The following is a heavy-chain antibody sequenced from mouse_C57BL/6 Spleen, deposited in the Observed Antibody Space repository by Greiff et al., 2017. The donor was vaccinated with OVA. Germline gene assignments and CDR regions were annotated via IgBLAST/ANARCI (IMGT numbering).Heavy chain of an antibody. CDR2: IYPGSGST. CDR1: GYTFTSYW. J-gene: IGHJ1*03. Sequence: VKLQQPGAELVKPGASVKMSCKASGYTFTSYWITWVKQRPGQGLEWIGDIYPGSGSTNYNEKFKSKATLTVDTSSSTAYMQLSSLTSEDSAVYYCARERAYDGYSWYFDVWGTGTTVTVSS. V-gene: IGHV1-55*01. D-gene: IGHD2-3*01. CDR3: ARERAYDGYSWYFDV.